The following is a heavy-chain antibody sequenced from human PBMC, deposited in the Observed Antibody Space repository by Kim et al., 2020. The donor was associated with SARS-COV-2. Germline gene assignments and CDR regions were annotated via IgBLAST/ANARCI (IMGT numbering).Heavy chain of an antibody. J-gene: IGHJ1*01. CDR1: GGSISSGGYS. CDR2: IYHSGST. V-gene: IGHV4-30-2*01. CDR3: ARGGPYYYDSSGSDPAEYFQH. Sequence: SETLSLTCAVSGGSISSGGYSWSWIRQPPGKGLEWIGYIYHSGSTYYNPSLKSRVTISVDRSKNQFSLKLSSVTAADTAVYYCARGGPYYYDSSGSDPAEYFQHWGQGTLVTVSS. D-gene: IGHD3-22*01.